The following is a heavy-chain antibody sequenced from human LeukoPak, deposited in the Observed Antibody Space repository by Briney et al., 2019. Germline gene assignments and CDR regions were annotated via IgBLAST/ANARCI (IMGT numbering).Heavy chain of an antibody. J-gene: IGHJ4*02. D-gene: IGHD6-6*01. V-gene: IGHV3-48*01. Sequence: PGGSLRLSCAASGFTFSSYSMNWVRQAPGKGLEWVSYISSSSSTIYYADSVKGRFTISRDNAKNSLYLQMNSLRAEDTAVYYCARDPHSSSPSTGFEDYWGQGTLVTVSS. CDR2: ISSSSSTI. CDR3: ARDPHSSSPSTGFEDY. CDR1: GFTFSSYS.